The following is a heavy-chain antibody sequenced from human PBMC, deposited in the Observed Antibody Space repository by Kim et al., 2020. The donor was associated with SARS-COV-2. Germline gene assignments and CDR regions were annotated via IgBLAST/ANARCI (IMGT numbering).Heavy chain of an antibody. CDR2: IYYSGST. CDR3: ASRAGIAVARRGRLVDY. CDR1: GGSISSSSYY. V-gene: IGHV4-39*01. Sequence: SETLSLTCTVSGGSISSSSYYWGWIRQPPGKGLEWIGSIYYSGSTYYNPSLKSRVTISVDTSKNQFSLKLSSVTAADTAVYYCASRAGIAVARRGRLVDYWGQGTLVTVSS. D-gene: IGHD6-19*01. J-gene: IGHJ4*02.